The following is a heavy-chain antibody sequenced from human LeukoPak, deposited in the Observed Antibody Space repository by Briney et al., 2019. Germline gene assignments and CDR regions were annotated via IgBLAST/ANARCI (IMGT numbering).Heavy chain of an antibody. J-gene: IGHJ3*02. CDR1: GFTFSSFE. CDR2: ISSSGSTI. D-gene: IGHD3-10*01. Sequence: GGSLRLSCAASGFTFSSFEMNWVRQAPGKGLGWVSYISSSGSTIYYADSVKGRFTISRDNAKNSLYLQMNSLRAEDTAVYYCATDLWNAFDIWGQGTMVTVSS. V-gene: IGHV3-48*03. CDR3: ATDLWNAFDI.